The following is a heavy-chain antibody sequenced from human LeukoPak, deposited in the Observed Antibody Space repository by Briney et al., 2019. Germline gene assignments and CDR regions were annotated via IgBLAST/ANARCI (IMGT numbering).Heavy chain of an antibody. D-gene: IGHD5-12*01. Sequence: PGGSLRLSCAASGFTFSSYSMNWVRQAPGKGLEWVSSISSSSTYIYYADSVKGRFTISRDNARNSLYLQMNSLRAEDTAVYYCATSRSRSGYDRYYFDHWGQGTLVTVSS. V-gene: IGHV3-21*01. CDR3: ATSRSRSGYDRYYFDH. CDR1: GFTFSSYS. CDR2: ISSSSTYI. J-gene: IGHJ4*02.